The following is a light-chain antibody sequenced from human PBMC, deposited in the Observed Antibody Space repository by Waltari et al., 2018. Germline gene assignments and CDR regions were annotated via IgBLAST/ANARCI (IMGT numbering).Light chain of an antibody. CDR1: QAFSISY. V-gene: IGKV3D-20*02. Sequence: EIVLTQSPGTLSLSPGERATLSCRASQAFSISYLAWYQQKPGQAPRLLIFASSTRATGIPDRFSGSGSGTDFTLTISRLEPEDFGTYYCQQLKSYPRTFGQGTKLEIK. CDR3: QQLKSYPRT. CDR2: ASS. J-gene: IGKJ2*02.